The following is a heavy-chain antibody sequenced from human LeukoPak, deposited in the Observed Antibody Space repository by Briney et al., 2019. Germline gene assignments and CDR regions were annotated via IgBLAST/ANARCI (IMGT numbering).Heavy chain of an antibody. CDR3: AKYSGYDHLFDY. CDR2: IRYDGSNK. CDR1: GFTFSSYG. V-gene: IGHV3-30*02. D-gene: IGHD5-12*01. Sequence: GGSLRLSCAASGFTFSSYGMHWVRQAAGKGVEGVAFIRYDGSNKYYADSVKGRFTISRDNSKNTLYLQMNSLRAEDTAVYYCAKYSGYDHLFDYWGQGTLVTVSS. J-gene: IGHJ4*02.